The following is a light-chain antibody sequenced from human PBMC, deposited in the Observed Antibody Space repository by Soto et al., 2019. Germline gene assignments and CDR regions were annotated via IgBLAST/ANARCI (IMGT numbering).Light chain of an antibody. CDR3: QQSYSTPLT. Sequence: DIQMTQSPSSLSASLVDRVTITCRAGQSISSYLNWYQQKPGKAPKLLIYTASSLQSGVPSRFSGSGSGTDFTLTISSLQPEDFATYYCQQSYSTPLTFGGGTKVEIK. J-gene: IGKJ4*01. V-gene: IGKV1-39*01. CDR1: QSISSY. CDR2: TAS.